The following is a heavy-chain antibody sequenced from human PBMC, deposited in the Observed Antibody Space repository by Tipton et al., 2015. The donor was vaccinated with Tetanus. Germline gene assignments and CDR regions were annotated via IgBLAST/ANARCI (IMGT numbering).Heavy chain of an antibody. V-gene: IGHV4-38-2*01. CDR1: GYSISSGYY. CDR3: VRPDSGRFDY. CDR2: IFHSGIT. J-gene: IGHJ4*02. Sequence: TLSLTCAVSGYSISSGYYWGWVRQPPGKRLEWIGSIFHSGITYYNPSLESRVTMSVDTSKNQFYLKLSSVTAADTAVYYCVRPDSGRFDYWGQGTLVTVSS. D-gene: IGHD6-19*01.